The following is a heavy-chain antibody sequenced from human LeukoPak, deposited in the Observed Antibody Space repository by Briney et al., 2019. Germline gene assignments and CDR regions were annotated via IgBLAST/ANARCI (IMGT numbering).Heavy chain of an antibody. Sequence: GGSLRLSCAASGFTFSSYAMSWVRQAPGKGLEWVSAISGSGGSTYYADSVKGRFTISRDNAKNSLYLQMNSLRAEDTAVYYCARESYGSGSWSDYWGQGTLVTVSS. CDR2: ISGSGGST. V-gene: IGHV3-23*01. CDR1: GFTFSSYA. J-gene: IGHJ4*02. CDR3: ARESYGSGSWSDY. D-gene: IGHD3-10*01.